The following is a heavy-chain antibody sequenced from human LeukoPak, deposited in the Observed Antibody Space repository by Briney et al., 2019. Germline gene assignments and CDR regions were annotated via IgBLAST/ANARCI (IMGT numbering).Heavy chain of an antibody. CDR2: TYYRTTWYN. V-gene: IGHV6-1*01. Sequence: SQTLSLTCAISGDSVSSNSVTWNWIRQSPSRGLEWLGRTYYRTTWYNDYAVSVRGRITVNPDTSKNQFSLHLNSVTPEDTAVYYCARRLTQYDCYDPWGQGILVTVSS. D-gene: IGHD2-2*01. J-gene: IGHJ5*02. CDR3: ARRLTQYDCYDP. CDR1: GDSVSSNSVT.